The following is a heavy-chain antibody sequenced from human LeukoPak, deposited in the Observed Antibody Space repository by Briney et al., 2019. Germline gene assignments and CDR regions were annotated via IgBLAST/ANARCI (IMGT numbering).Heavy chain of an antibody. CDR1: GFTFSSYS. J-gene: IGHJ4*02. Sequence: PGGSLRLSCAASGFTFSSYSMNWVRQAPGKGLEWVSSISSSSSYIYYADSVKGRFTISGDNAKNPLYLQMNSLRAEDTAVYYCARDGDYSRWPIIDYWGQGTLVTVSS. D-gene: IGHD4-17*01. V-gene: IGHV3-21*01. CDR2: ISSSSSYI. CDR3: ARDGDYSRWPIIDY.